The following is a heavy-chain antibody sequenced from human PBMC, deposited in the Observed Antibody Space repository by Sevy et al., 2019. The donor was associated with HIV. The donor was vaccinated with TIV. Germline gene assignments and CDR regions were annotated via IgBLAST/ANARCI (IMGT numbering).Heavy chain of an antibody. CDR1: GGPISSTFSY. CDR3: ARHLQLTRTYHYYYGMDV. J-gene: IGHJ6*02. Sequence: SETLSLTCSVSGGPISSTFSYWGWIRQPPGKGLEWIGSAHYSGSTYYNSSLKSRATISVDTSRSHFSLKLTSVTAADTAVYYCARHLQLTRTYHYYYGMDVWGQGTTVTVSS. V-gene: IGHV4-39*01. D-gene: IGHD2-2*01. CDR2: AHYSGST.